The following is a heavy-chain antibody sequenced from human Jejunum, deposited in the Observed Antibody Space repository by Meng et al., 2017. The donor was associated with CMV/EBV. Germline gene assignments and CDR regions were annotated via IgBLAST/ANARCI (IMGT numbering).Heavy chain of an antibody. D-gene: IGHD6-6*01. CDR3: ARAYSSSNRVDY. V-gene: IGHV4-59*01. J-gene: IGHJ4*02. CDR1: GGSISSYY. Sequence: TVSGGSISSYYWSWIRQPPGKGLEWIGYIYYSGSTNYNPSLKSRVIISVDTSKNQFSVKLTYVTAADTAVYYCARAYSSSNRVDYWGQGTLVTVSS. CDR2: IYYSGST.